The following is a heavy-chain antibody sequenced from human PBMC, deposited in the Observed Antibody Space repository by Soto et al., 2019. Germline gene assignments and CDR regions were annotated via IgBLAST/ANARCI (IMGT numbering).Heavy chain of an antibody. J-gene: IGHJ5*02. D-gene: IGHD6-19*01. V-gene: IGHV2-26*01. CDR1: GLSITDSEMG. CDR3: ARRHLAVAVSPWFDP. CDR2: IDSSGEK. Sequence: QVTLKESGPVLVKPTETLTLRCTVSGLSITDSEMGVSWIRQPPGQPLEWLAHIDSSGEKSYRTFLKSRLAISKDTSKSPIVLTMTNMGPADTATYYCARRHLAVAVSPWFDPWGQGITVTVSS.